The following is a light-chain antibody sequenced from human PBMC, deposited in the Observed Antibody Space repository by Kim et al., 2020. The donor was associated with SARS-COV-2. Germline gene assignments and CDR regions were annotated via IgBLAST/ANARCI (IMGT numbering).Light chain of an antibody. CDR1: SLRKFF. V-gene: IGLV3-19*01. Sequence: SSELTQDPAVSVALGQTVRITCQGDSLRKFFATWYQQKPGQAPVLVIYGKHNRPSGIPDRFSGSGSGNTASLTITGAQAEDEADYYSNSRDSSGDRLVFGGGTQLTVL. J-gene: IGLJ2*01. CDR3: NSRDSSGDRLV. CDR2: GKH.